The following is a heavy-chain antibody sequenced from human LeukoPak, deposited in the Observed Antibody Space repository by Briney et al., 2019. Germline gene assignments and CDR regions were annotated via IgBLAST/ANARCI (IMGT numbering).Heavy chain of an antibody. CDR1: GFTFNKYA. J-gene: IGHJ4*02. D-gene: IGHD1-14*01. CDR3: ARGKTATTSLNY. Sequence: GKSLRLSCAASGFTFNKYAIHWVRQAPGKGLEWVSVISYVGNSTYYADSVRGRFTISRDNSKNSLYLQVNSLRPEDTAVYYCARGKTATTSLNYWGQGTLVTVSS. CDR2: ISYVGNST. V-gene: IGHV3-30-3*01.